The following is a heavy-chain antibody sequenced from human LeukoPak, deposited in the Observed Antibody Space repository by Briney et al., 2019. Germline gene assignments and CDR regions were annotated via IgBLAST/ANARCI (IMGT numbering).Heavy chain of an antibody. D-gene: IGHD3-3*01. CDR1: GGTFSSYA. CDR2: IIPIFGTA. Sequence: ASVKDSCKASGGTFSSYAISWVRQAPGQGLEWMGGIIPIFGTANYAQKFQGRVTITADESTSTAYMELSSLRSEDTAVYYCASPHRDWSGYYGDSFYIWGQGTMVTVSS. V-gene: IGHV1-69*01. J-gene: IGHJ3*02. CDR3: ASPHRDWSGYYGDSFYI.